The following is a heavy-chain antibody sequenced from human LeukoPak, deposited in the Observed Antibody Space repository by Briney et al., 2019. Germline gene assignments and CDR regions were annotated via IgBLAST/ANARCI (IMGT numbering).Heavy chain of an antibody. CDR3: AKSLYGDYQAFDY. J-gene: IGHJ4*02. V-gene: IGHV3-30*18. D-gene: IGHD4-17*01. CDR1: GFTFSSYG. Sequence: PGGSLRLSCAASGFTFSSYGMHWVRQAPGKGLEWVALISYDGSNKYYADSVKGRFTISRDNSKNTLYLHMNSLRAEDTAVYYCAKSLYGDYQAFDYWGQGTLVTVSS. CDR2: ISYDGSNK.